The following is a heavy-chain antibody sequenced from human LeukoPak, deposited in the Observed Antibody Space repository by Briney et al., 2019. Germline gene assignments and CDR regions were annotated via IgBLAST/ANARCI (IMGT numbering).Heavy chain of an antibody. Sequence: PGRSLRLFCAASGFTFSSHGMHWGRQAPGKGLEWVALMSYDGTNKVYADSVKGRFTISRDNSKNTLYLEMNNLRAEDTAVYYCAKRGYCSGGRCYSFHFDYWGQGTLVTVSS. CDR1: GFTFSSHG. CDR3: AKRGYCSGGRCYSFHFDY. J-gene: IGHJ4*02. D-gene: IGHD2-15*01. V-gene: IGHV3-30*18. CDR2: MSYDGTNK.